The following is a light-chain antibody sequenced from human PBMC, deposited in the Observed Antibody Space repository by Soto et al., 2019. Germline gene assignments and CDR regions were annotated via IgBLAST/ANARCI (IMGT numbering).Light chain of an antibody. CDR3: EAWDSSLSAGV. Sequence: QSVLTQPPSVSAAPGQKVTVPCPGSRSNIGNNYVSWYQHLPGTAPKLLIYDNDKRPSGIPDRFSASKSGTSATLGITGLQTGDEADYYCEAWDSSLSAGVFGGGTKVTVL. CDR1: RSNIGNNY. V-gene: IGLV1-51*01. CDR2: DND. J-gene: IGLJ3*02.